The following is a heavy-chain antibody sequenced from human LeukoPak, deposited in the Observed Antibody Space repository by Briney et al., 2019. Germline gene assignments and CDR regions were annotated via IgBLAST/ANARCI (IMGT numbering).Heavy chain of an antibody. CDR3: AKRGVVIRVILVGFHKEAYYFDS. CDR2: ISGSGGST. J-gene: IGHJ4*02. Sequence: GGSLRLSCAVSGITLSNYGMSWVRQAPGKGLEWVAGISGSGGSTNYADSGKGRFTISRDNRKNTLYLQMNSLRAEDTAVYFCAKRGVVIRVILVGFHKEAYYFDSWGQGALVTVSS. D-gene: IGHD3-22*01. CDR1: GITLSNYG. V-gene: IGHV3-23*01.